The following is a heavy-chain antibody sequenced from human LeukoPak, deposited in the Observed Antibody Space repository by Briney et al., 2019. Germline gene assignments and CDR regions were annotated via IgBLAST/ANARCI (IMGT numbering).Heavy chain of an antibody. CDR1: GFTFSSYS. Sequence: GGSLRPSCAASGFTFSSYSMNWVRQAPGKGLEWVSSISSSSSYIYYADSVKGRFTISRDNAKNSLYLQMNSLRAEDTAVYYCARSGDYLGDYYYYYYMDVWGKGTTVTVSS. CDR3: ARSGDYLGDYYYYYYMDV. V-gene: IGHV3-21*01. D-gene: IGHD4-17*01. J-gene: IGHJ6*03. CDR2: ISSSSSYI.